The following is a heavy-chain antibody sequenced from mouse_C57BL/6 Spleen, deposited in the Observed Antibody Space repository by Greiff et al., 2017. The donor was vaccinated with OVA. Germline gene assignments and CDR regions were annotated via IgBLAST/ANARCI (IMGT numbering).Heavy chain of an antibody. V-gene: IGHV1-18*01. CDR3: ARRPVGSSYDWYFDV. CDR2: INPNNGGT. D-gene: IGHD1-1*01. J-gene: IGHJ1*03. Sequence: EVQLQQSGPELVKPGASVKIPCKASGYTFTDYNMDWVKQSHGKSLEWIGDINPNNGGTIYNQKFKGKATLTVDKSSSTAYMELRSLTSEDTAGYYCARRPVGSSYDWYFDVWGTGTTVTVSS. CDR1: GYTFTDYN.